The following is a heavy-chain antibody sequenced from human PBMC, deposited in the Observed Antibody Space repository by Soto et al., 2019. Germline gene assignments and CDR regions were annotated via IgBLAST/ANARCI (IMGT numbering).Heavy chain of an antibody. V-gene: IGHV1-2*04. CDR2: INPNSGGT. CDR1: GYTFTGYY. J-gene: IGHJ3*02. CDR3: AREVATMVRGTAFDI. D-gene: IGHD3-10*01. Sequence: ASVKVSCKASGYTFTGYYMHWVRQAPGQGLEWMGWINPNSGGTNYAQKFQGWVTMTRDTSISTAYMELSRLRSDDTAVYYCAREVATMVRGTAFDIWGQGTMVTVS.